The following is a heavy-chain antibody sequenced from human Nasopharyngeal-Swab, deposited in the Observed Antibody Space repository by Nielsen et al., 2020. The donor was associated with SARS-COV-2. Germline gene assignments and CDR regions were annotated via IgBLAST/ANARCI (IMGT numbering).Heavy chain of an antibody. D-gene: IGHD5-18*01. V-gene: IGHV1-46*01. CDR2: INPSGGST. Sequence: ASVKVSCKASGYTFTSYYMHWVRQDPGQGLEWMGIINPSGGSTSYAQKFQGRVTMTRDTSTSTVYMELSSLRSEDTAVYYCARARGYSYGLGGFDYWGQGTLVTVSS. J-gene: IGHJ4*02. CDR1: GYTFTSYY. CDR3: ARARGYSYGLGGFDY.